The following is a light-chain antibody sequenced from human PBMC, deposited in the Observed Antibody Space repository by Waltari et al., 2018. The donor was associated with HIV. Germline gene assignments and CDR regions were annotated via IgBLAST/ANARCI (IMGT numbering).Light chain of an antibody. J-gene: IGLJ2*01. CDR2: EVN. V-gene: IGLV2-8*01. CDR1: SDDIGGYNY. Sequence: QSALTQPPSASGSLGQSVTISCSGTSDDIGGYNYVFWYQQYPAKAPKPVIYEVNKRPAGVPYRFSGSKSLDTASLPVSGLQAEDEAHYFCSSFAGSNTVVFGGGTKLTVL. CDR3: SSFAGSNTVV.